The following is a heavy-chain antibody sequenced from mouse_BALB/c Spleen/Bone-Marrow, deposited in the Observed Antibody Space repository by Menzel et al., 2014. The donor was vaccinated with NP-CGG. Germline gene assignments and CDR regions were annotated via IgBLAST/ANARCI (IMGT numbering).Heavy chain of an antibody. D-gene: IGHD1-1*01. V-gene: IGHV1-9*01. CDR2: ILPGRGST. J-gene: IGHJ4*01. CDR1: GYTFSSYW. Sequence: QVQLQQQSGAGLMKPWASVKISCKATGYTFSSYWIEWVKQRPGHGLEWIGEILPGRGSTNYNEKFKGKATFTSDTSSNTAYMQLSSLTSEDSAVYYCARWDTTAMDYWGQGTSVTVSS. CDR3: ARWDTTAMDY.